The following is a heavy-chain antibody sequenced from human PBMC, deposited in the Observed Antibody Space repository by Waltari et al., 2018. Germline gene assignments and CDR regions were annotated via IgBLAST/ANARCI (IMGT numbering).Heavy chain of an antibody. CDR2: ISSSGSTI. D-gene: IGHD2-15*01. CDR1: GFTFSSYE. Sequence: EVQLVESGGGLVQPGGSLRLSCAASGFTFSSYEINWVRQAPGKGLEWVSYISSSGSTIYYADSVKGRFTISRDNAKNSLYLQMNSLRAEDTAVYYCARCGGGVVAAYAFDIWGQGTMVTVSS. V-gene: IGHV3-48*03. CDR3: ARCGGGVVAAYAFDI. J-gene: IGHJ3*02.